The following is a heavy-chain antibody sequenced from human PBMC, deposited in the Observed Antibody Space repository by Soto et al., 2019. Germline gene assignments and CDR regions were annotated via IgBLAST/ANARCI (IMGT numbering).Heavy chain of an antibody. J-gene: IGHJ6*02. Sequence: ASVKVSCKASGGTFSSYTISWVRQAPGQGLEWMGRIIPILGIANYAQKFQGRVTITADKSTSTAYMELSSLRSEDTAVYYCARGRRLNYGMDVCGQGTTVTVSS. V-gene: IGHV1-69*02. CDR3: ARGRRLNYGMDV. CDR1: GGTFSSYT. D-gene: IGHD1-26*01. CDR2: IIPILGIA.